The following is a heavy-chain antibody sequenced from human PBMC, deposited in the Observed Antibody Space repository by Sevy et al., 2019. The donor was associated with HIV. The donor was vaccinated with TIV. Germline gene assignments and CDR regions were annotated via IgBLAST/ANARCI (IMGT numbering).Heavy chain of an antibody. D-gene: IGHD3-22*01. J-gene: IGHJ4*02. CDR1: GGSVSGYF. V-gene: IGHV4-59*02. CDR2: IHHSGTT. Sequence: SETLSLTCTVSGGSVSGYFWSWIRQPPGRGLEWIGNIHHSGTTKYNPSLKRRLTISVDTSKNQFSLILTSATAADTAVYYCTRVDSSGHSDYWGQGTPVTVSS. CDR3: TRVDSSGHSDY.